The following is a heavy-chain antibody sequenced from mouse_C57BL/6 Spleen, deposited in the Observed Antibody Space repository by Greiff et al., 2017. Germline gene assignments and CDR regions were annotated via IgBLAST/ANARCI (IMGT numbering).Heavy chain of an antibody. J-gene: IGHJ2*01. Sequence: EVQLQQSGPVLVKPGASVKMSCKASGYTFTDYYMNWVKQSHGKSLEWIGVINPYNGGISYNQTFKGKATLTVDKSSSTAYMELNSLTSEDSAVYYCAGRSNYDEGYWGQGTTLTVSS. CDR2: INPYNGGI. D-gene: IGHD2-5*01. CDR1: GYTFTDYY. CDR3: AGRSNYDEGY. V-gene: IGHV1-19*01.